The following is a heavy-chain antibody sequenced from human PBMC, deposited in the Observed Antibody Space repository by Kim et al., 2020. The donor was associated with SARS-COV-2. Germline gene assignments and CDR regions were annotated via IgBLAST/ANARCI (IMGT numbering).Heavy chain of an antibody. CDR3: AKDHGSSWYDGWYFDY. Sequence: GGSLRLSCAASGFTFSSYAMSWVRQAPGKGLEWVSAISGSGGSTYYADSVKGRFTISRDNSKNTLYLQMNSLRAEDTAVYYCAKDHGSSWYDGWYFDYWGQGTLVTVSS. J-gene: IGHJ4*02. CDR1: GFTFSSYA. D-gene: IGHD6-13*01. V-gene: IGHV3-23*01. CDR2: ISGSGGST.